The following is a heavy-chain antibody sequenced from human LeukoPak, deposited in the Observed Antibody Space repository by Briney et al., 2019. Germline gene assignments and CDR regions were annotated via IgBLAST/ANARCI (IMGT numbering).Heavy chain of an antibody. V-gene: IGHV3-23*01. CDR1: GFTFSSYA. Sequence: PGGSLRLSCAASGFTFSSYAMSWVRQAPGKGLEWVSAISGSGGSTYYADSVKGRFTISRDNSKNALYLQMNSLRAEDTAVYYCAKQPHYYDSSGYPPWGQGTLVTVSS. CDR3: AKQPHYYDSSGYPP. J-gene: IGHJ4*02. CDR2: ISGSGGST. D-gene: IGHD3-22*01.